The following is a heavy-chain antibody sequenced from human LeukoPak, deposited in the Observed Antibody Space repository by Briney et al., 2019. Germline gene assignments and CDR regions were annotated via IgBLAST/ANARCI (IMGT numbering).Heavy chain of an antibody. Sequence: PSETLSLTCSVSGGSISNSNYYWGSIRQPPGKGLQWIASIYYTGSTYYNPSLKSRVTISVDTSKNQFSLRLSSVTAADTAMFYCARHVYTYGELPYYFDYWGQGTLVSVSS. CDR3: ARHVYTYGELPYYFDY. CDR2: IYYTGST. CDR1: GGSISNSNYY. V-gene: IGHV4-39*01. D-gene: IGHD1-26*01. J-gene: IGHJ4*02.